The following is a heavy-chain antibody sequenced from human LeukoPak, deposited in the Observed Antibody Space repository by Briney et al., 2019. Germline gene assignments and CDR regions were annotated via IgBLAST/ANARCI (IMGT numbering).Heavy chain of an antibody. Sequence: PGGSLRLSCAASGFTFSSYAMHWVRQAPGKGLEWVAVISYDGSNKYYADSVKGRFTISRDNSKNTLYLQMNSPRAEDTAVYYCAKDFGRNLGGPGYWGRGTLVTISS. CDR1: GFTFSSYA. V-gene: IGHV3-30-3*01. D-gene: IGHD3-10*01. J-gene: IGHJ4*02. CDR3: AKDFGRNLGGPGY. CDR2: ISYDGSNK.